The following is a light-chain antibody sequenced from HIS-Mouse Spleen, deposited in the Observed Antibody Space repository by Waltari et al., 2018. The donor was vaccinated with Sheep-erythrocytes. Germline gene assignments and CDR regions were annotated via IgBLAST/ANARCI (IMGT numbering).Light chain of an antibody. CDR1: RSVSSSY. Sequence: EIVLTQSPGTLSLSPGERATLSCRARRSVSSSYLAWYQQKPGQAPRLLIYGASSRATGIPDRFSGSGSGTDVTLTISRLGPEDFAVYYCQQYGSSLRTFGQGTKVEIK. V-gene: IGKV3-20*01. CDR3: QQYGSSLRT. J-gene: IGKJ1*01. CDR2: GAS.